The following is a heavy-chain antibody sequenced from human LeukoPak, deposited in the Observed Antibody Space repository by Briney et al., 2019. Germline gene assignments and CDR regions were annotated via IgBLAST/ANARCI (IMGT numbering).Heavy chain of an antibody. Sequence: GGSLRLSCAASGFTVSSNYMSWVRQAPGKGLEWVSAITGSGDSTYYADSVKGRFTISRDNSKNTLYLQMNSLRAEDTAVYYCANHPLLDTAIDYWGQGTLVTVSS. J-gene: IGHJ4*02. D-gene: IGHD5-18*01. CDR1: GFTVSSNY. CDR2: ITGSGDST. V-gene: IGHV3-23*01. CDR3: ANHPLLDTAIDY.